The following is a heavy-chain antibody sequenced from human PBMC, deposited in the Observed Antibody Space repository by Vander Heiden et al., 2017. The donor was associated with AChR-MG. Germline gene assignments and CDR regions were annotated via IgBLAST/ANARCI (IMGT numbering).Heavy chain of an antibody. CDR2: INQNRGST. D-gene: IGHD2-2*01. V-gene: IGHV1-2*02. CDR3: ARVAHVVVPAASPYYVDY. J-gene: IGHJ4*02. Sequence: QVQLVQPGAEVQKPGASVKVSCTDSGYTCAGAYMHWVRQAPGQGLEWMGWINQNRGSTNYAQKFQGRVTMTRDTSNSTAYMELSSLRADDTAVYYCARVAHVVVPAASPYYVDYWGQGTLGTVSS. CDR1: GYTCAGAY.